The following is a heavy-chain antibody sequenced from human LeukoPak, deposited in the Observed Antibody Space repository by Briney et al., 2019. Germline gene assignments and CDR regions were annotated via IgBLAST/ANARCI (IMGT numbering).Heavy chain of an antibody. J-gene: IGHJ4*02. CDR1: GFTFSSYA. Sequence: EPGGSLRLSCSASGFTFSSYAMHWVRQARGKGLEYVSVISSYGGSTYYVDSVKGRFTISRHNSKNTLYLQMSSLRAEDTAVYYCVKVAQQQLVLRSDYFDYWGQGTLVTVSS. CDR2: ISSYGGST. D-gene: IGHD6-13*01. V-gene: IGHV3-64D*09. CDR3: VKVAQQQLVLRSDYFDY.